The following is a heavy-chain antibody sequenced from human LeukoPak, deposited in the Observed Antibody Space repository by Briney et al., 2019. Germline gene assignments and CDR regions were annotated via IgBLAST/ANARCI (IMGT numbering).Heavy chain of an antibody. J-gene: IGHJ5*02. CDR3: ARDAAGYDP. D-gene: IGHD6-13*01. CDR2: IKGDGTKK. Sequence: GGSLRLSCAASGFTFNTFWMSWVRQTPGKGLEWVANIKGDGTKKYYVDSVKGRFTISGDDAENSLYLQMNSLRAEDTAVYYCARDAAGYDPWGQGTLVTVSS. CDR1: GFTFNTFW. V-gene: IGHV3-7*01.